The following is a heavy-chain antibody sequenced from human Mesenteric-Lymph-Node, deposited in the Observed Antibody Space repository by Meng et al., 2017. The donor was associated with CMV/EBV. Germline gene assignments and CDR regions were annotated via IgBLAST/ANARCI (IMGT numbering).Heavy chain of an antibody. J-gene: IGHJ4*02. CDR2: IKQDGNEK. Sequence: GESLKISCAASGFTFSSYSMNWVRQAPGKGLEWVANIKQDGNEKYYVDSVKGRFSISRDNAKNSLYLQLNSLRAEDTAIYYCARVSFDYYDSSGFGYWGQGTQVTVSS. D-gene: IGHD3-22*01. CDR3: ARVSFDYYDSSGFGY. CDR1: GFTFSSYS. V-gene: IGHV3-7*03.